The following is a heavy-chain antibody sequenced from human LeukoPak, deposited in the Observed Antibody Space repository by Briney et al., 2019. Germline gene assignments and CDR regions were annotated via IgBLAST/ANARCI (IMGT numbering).Heavy chain of an antibody. CDR2: ISHIGRA. Sequence: SETLSLTCAVSGDSFSSHYWTWIRQSPGTGLEWIGYISHIGRANYNPSLKSRVAISIDTSKNQFSLKLRSVTAADTAVYYCARDLVTVTKGFDIWGQGTMVSVSS. J-gene: IGHJ3*02. CDR1: GDSFSSHY. CDR3: ARDLVTVTKGFDI. D-gene: IGHD4-17*01. V-gene: IGHV4-59*11.